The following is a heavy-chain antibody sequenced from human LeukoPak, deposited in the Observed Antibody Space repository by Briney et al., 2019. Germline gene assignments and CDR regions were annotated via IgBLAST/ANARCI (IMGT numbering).Heavy chain of an antibody. CDR2: INPSCGST. V-gene: IGHV1-46*01. Sequence: ASVKVSYKASGYTFTSYYMHWVRQAPGQGLEWMGIINPSCGSTSYAQKFQGRVTMTRDTSTSTVYMELSSLRSEDTAVYYCARAAMVRGVIPSYFDYWGQGTLVTVSS. J-gene: IGHJ4*02. D-gene: IGHD3-10*01. CDR1: GYTFTSYY. CDR3: ARAAMVRGVIPSYFDY.